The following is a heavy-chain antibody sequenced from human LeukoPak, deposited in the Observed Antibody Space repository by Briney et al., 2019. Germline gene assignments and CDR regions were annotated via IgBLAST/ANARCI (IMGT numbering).Heavy chain of an antibody. V-gene: IGHV4-39*07. Sequence: SETLSLTCTVSGGSISSSMYYWGWIRQPPGRGLEWIGNILYSGSTYYNPSLKSRVTISVDTSKNQFSLRLSSVTAADTAVYYCARVLGYYDSSGYSKSREFDYWGQGTLVTVSS. J-gene: IGHJ4*02. CDR1: GGSISSSMYY. CDR2: ILYSGST. D-gene: IGHD3-22*01. CDR3: ARVLGYYDSSGYSKSREFDY.